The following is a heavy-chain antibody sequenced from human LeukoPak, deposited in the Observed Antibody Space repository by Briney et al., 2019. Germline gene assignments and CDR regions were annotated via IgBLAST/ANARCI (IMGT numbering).Heavy chain of an antibody. V-gene: IGHV3-73*01. CDR2: IRSKANSYAT. J-gene: IGHJ4*02. CDR1: GFTFSSYA. D-gene: IGHD6-19*01. CDR3: TSSYSGCFP. Sequence: PGGSLRLSCAASGFTFSSYAMSWVRQASGKGLEWVGRIRSKANSYATAYAASVKGRFTISRDDSKNTAYLQMNSLKTEDTAVYYCTSSYSGCFPWGQGTLVTVSS.